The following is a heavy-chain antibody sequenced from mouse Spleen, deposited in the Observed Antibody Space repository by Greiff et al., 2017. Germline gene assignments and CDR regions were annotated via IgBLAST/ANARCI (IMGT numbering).Heavy chain of an antibody. Sequence: EVQRVESGGDLVKPGGSLKLSCAASGFTFSSYGMSWVRQTPDKRLEWVATISSGGSYTYYPDSVKGRFTISRDNAKNTLYLQMSSLKSEDTAMYYCARQGDVAYWGQGTLVTVSA. V-gene: IGHV5-6*01. CDR3: ARQGDVAY. J-gene: IGHJ3*01. D-gene: IGHD3-3*01. CDR1: GFTFSSYG. CDR2: ISSGGSYT.